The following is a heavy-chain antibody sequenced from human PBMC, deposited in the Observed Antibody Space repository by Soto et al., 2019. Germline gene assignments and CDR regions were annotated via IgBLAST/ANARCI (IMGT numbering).Heavy chain of an antibody. CDR2: ISYDGSNK. CDR1: GFTFSSYA. V-gene: IGHV3-30-3*01. CDR3: ARDPYYDSSGYYPWFDP. J-gene: IGHJ5*02. Sequence: GGSLRLSCAASGFTFSSYAMHWVRQAPGKGLEWVAVISYDGSNKYYADSVKGRFTISRGNSKNTLYLQMNSLRAEDTAVYYCARDPYYDSSGYYPWFDPWGQGTLVTVSS. D-gene: IGHD3-22*01.